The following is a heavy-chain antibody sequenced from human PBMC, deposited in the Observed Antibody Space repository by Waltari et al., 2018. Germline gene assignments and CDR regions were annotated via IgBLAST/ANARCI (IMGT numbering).Heavy chain of an antibody. D-gene: IGHD3-16*01. CDR1: GGTFGSYG. J-gene: IGHJ5*02. CDR2: IIPIFGTAP. CDR3: ARRQLGGPFDP. Sequence: QVQLVQSGAEGKKPGSSVKGACKASGGTFGSYGITWVRQAPGEGLEWMGGIIPIFGTAPNYAQKFQGRLTVTADESTATVYMDLSGLRSDDTAVYYCARRQLGGPFDPWGQGTLVSVSS. V-gene: IGHV1-69*12.